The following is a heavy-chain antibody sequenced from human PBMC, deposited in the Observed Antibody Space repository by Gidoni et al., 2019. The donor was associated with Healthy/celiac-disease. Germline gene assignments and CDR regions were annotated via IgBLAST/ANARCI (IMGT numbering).Heavy chain of an antibody. Sequence: EVQLVESGGGLVQPGRSLRLSCAASGFTFDDYAMHWVRHAPGKGLEWVSGISWNSGSIGYADSVKGRFTISRDNAKNSLYLQMNSLRAEDTALYYCAKAHIAAGSPDAFDIWGQGTMVTVSS. CDR3: AKAHIAAGSPDAFDI. V-gene: IGHV3-9*01. CDR2: ISWNSGSI. CDR1: GFTFDDYA. J-gene: IGHJ3*02. D-gene: IGHD6-13*01.